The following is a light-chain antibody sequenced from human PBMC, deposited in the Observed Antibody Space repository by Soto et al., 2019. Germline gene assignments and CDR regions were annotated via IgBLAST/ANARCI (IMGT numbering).Light chain of an antibody. J-gene: IGKJ4*01. Sequence: VLTQSQGTLSLSPGERATLSCMASQSVSSSYLAWYQQKPGQAPRLLIYGASSRATGIPDRFSGSGSGTDFTLTISRLEPEDFAVYYCQQYGSSPLTFGGGTKVDIK. CDR2: GAS. V-gene: IGKV3-20*01. CDR1: QSVSSSY. CDR3: QQYGSSPLT.